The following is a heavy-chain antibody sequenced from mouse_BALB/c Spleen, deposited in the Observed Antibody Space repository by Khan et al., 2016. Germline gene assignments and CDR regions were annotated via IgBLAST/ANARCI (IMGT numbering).Heavy chain of an antibody. Sequence: QIQLEQSGPELKKPGETVKISCKASGYTFTNYGMNWVKQAPGKGLKWMGWINTYTGEPTYADDFKGRFAFSLETSASTAYLQINNLKNEDTATYFCASYYCVSSWGDYYAVDYWGQGTSVTISS. J-gene: IGHJ4*01. CDR3: ASYYCVSSWGDYYAVDY. D-gene: IGHD1-1*01. CDR2: INTYTGEP. V-gene: IGHV9-3-1*01. CDR1: GYTFTNYG.